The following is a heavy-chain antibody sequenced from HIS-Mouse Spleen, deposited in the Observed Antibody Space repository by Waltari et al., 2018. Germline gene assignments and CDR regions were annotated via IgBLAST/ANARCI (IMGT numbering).Heavy chain of an antibody. J-gene: IGHJ3*02. D-gene: IGHD7-27*01. CDR2: ISSSSSYI. V-gene: IGHV3-21*01. Sequence: EVQLVQSGGGLVKPGGSLRVSCAASGSTFSRYSMNWVRQAPGKGLEWVSSISSSSSYIYYADSVKGRFTISRDNAKNSLYLQMNSLRAEDTAVYYCARRLLTGDAFDIWGQGTMVTVSS. CDR1: GSTFSRYS. CDR3: ARRLLTGDAFDI.